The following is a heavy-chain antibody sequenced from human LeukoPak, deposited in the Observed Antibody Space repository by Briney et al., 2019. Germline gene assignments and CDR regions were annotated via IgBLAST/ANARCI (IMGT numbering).Heavy chain of an antibody. CDR2: IIPIFGKA. J-gene: IGHJ5*02. CDR1: GGTFSSYA. Sequence: SVKVSCKASGGTFSSYAISWVRQAPGQGLEWMGGIIPIFGKANYAQKFQGRVTITADESTSTAYMELSSLRSEDTAVYYCARDRWDIVVVLNWFDPLGPGNPGHRLL. V-gene: IGHV1-69*13. D-gene: IGHD2-2*01. CDR3: ARDRWDIVVVLNWFDP.